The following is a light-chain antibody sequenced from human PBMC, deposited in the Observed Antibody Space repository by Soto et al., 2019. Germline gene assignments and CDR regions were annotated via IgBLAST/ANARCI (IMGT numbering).Light chain of an antibody. CDR3: LSYTTSTTYV. J-gene: IGLJ1*01. Sequence: SALTQPASVSGSPGQSITISCAGTSSDVGGKNLVSWYQQHPGKAPKLMIHDVTNRPSEVSSRFSGSKSGNTASLTISGLQAEDEADYYCLSYTTSTTYVFGTGTKLTVL. CDR1: SSDVGGKNL. CDR2: DVT. V-gene: IGLV2-14*01.